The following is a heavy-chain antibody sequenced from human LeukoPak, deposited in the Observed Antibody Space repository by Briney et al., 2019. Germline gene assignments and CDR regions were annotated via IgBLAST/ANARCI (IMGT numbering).Heavy chain of an antibody. Sequence: ASVKASCKASGYTFTSYYMHWVRQAPGQGLEWMGITNPSGGSTSYAQKFQGRVTMTRDTSTSTVYMELSSLRSEDTAVYYCARNSLCSSTSCYSHFDYWGQGTLVTVSS. V-gene: IGHV1-46*03. CDR1: GYTFTSYY. D-gene: IGHD2-2*01. CDR3: ARNSLCSSTSCYSHFDY. J-gene: IGHJ4*02. CDR2: TNPSGGST.